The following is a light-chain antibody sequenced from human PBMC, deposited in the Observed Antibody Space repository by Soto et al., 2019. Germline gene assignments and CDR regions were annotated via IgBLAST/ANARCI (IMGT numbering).Light chain of an antibody. J-gene: IGLJ1*01. V-gene: IGLV2-14*01. CDR1: SSDVGGYNY. Sequence: QSALTQPASVSGSPGQSITISCTGTSSDVGGYNYVSWYQQHPGKAPKLMIYEVSNRPSGVSNRFSGSKSGNTASLTISGLQGEEEADYYCSSYTSSSTLVFGTGTKVTVL. CDR2: EVS. CDR3: SSYTSSSTLV.